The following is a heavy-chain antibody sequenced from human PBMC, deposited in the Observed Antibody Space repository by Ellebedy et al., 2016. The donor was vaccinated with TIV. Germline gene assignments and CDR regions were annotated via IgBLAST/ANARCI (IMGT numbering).Heavy chain of an antibody. D-gene: IGHD3-22*01. J-gene: IGHJ6*02. Sequence: GESLKISXAASGFTFSSYGMHWVRQAPGKGLEWVAVISYDGSNKYYADSVKGRFTISRDNSKNTLYLQMNSLRAEDTAVYYCAKDLYYYDSSGYSTYYYGMDVWGQGTTVTVSS. CDR1: GFTFSSYG. CDR3: AKDLYYYDSSGYSTYYYGMDV. CDR2: ISYDGSNK. V-gene: IGHV3-30*18.